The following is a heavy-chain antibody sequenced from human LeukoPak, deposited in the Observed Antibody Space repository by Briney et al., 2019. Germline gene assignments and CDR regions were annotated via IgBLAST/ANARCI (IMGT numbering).Heavy chain of an antibody. V-gene: IGHV4-59*11. CDR2: VFNGGST. Sequence: PSETLSLACSVSGASIDSHYWSWIRQSPGKGLEWIGYVFNGGSTNYNPSLNSRVTMSLDTSRAQFSLRLSSVTAADTAIYYCASRPADTTWYGVFDYWSQGTLVTVPS. CDR3: ASRPADTTWYGVFDY. D-gene: IGHD3-10*01. J-gene: IGHJ4*02. CDR1: GASIDSHY.